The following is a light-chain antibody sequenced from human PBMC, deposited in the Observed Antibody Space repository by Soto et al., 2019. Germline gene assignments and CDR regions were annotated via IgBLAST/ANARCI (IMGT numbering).Light chain of an antibody. CDR1: SGHSSYA. CDR2: LNSDGSH. J-gene: IGLJ2*01. CDR3: QTWDTGIQV. V-gene: IGLV4-69*01. Sequence: QSVLTQSPSASASLGASVKLTCTLSSGHSSYAIAWHQQQPEKGPRYLMKLNSDGSHNKGDGIPDRFSGSSSGAERYLIISSLQSEDEADYYCQTWDTGIQVFGGGTKVTVL.